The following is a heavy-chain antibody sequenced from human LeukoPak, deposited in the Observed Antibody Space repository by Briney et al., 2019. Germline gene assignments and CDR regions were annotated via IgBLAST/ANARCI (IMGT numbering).Heavy chain of an antibody. D-gene: IGHD3-10*01. CDR3: ALFPGGSYYYGSGSFG. J-gene: IGHJ4*02. CDR2: IKQDGSEK. Sequence: PGGSLRLSCAASGFTFSSYWMSWVRQAPGKGLEWVANIKQDGSEKYYVDSVKGRFTISRDNAKNSLYLQMNSLRAEDTAVYYCALFPGGSYYYGSGSFGGGQGTLVTVSS. V-gene: IGHV3-7*01. CDR1: GFTFSSYW.